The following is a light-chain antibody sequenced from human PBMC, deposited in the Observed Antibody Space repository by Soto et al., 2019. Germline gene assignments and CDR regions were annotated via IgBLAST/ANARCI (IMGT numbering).Light chain of an antibody. CDR2: GAS. J-gene: IGKJ2*01. CDR1: QSVSSN. CDR3: QQYNNWPPWYT. Sequence: EIVMTQSPATLSVSPGERATLSCRASQSVSSNLAWYQQKPGQAPRLLIYGASTRDTGIPARFSGSGSGTEFTLTISSLQSEDFAVYYCQQYNNWPPWYTFGQGTKLEIK. V-gene: IGKV3-15*01.